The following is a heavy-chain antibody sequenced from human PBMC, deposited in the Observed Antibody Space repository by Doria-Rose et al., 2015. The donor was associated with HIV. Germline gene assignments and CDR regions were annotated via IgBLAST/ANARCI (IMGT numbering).Heavy chain of an antibody. D-gene: IGHD6-13*01. J-gene: IGHJ4*02. Sequence: QVTLKESGPVLVKPTETLTLTCTVSGVSLSSPGMGVSWIRQPPGKALEWLANIFSDDERSYKTSLKSRLTISRGTSNSQVVLTMTDMDPVDTATYYCARIKSSRWYHTYYFDFWCQGTLVFVSA. CDR1: GVSLSSPGMG. CDR2: IFSDDER. V-gene: IGHV2-26*01. CDR3: ARIKSSRWYHTYYFDF.